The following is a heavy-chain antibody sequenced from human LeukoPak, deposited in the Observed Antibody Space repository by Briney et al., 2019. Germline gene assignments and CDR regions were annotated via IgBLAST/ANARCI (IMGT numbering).Heavy chain of an antibody. CDR2: ISSRGTAM. J-gene: IGHJ4*02. D-gene: IGHD3-9*01. Sequence: GGSLRLSCTASGFSFSDYYMSWIRQAPGEGLEWLSYISSRGTAMYYADSVKGRFTISRDNSKNTLYLQMNSLRAEDTAIYYCARGYNILTGVIDYWGQGTLVTGSS. V-gene: IGHV3-11*01. CDR3: ARGYNILTGVIDY. CDR1: GFSFSDYY.